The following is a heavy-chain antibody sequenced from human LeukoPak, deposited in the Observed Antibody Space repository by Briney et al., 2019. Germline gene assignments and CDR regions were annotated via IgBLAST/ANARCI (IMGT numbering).Heavy chain of an antibody. CDR1: GFTFSSYG. D-gene: IGHD4-11*01. V-gene: IGHV3-33*06. Sequence: GGSLRLSCAASGFTFSSYGMHWVRQAPGKGLEWVAVIWYDGSNNYYADSVKGRFTISRDNSKNTLYLQMNSLRAEDTAVYYCAKATTVTTPLVDYWGQGTLVTVSS. CDR2: IWYDGSNN. J-gene: IGHJ4*02. CDR3: AKATTVTTPLVDY.